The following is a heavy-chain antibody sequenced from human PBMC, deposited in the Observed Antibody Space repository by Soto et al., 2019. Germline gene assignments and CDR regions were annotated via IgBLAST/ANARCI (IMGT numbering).Heavy chain of an antibody. J-gene: IGHJ4*02. CDR2: IWYDGSNK. Sequence: QVQLVESGGGVVQPGRSLRLSCAASGFTFSSYGMHWVRQAPGKGLEWVAVIWYDGSNKYYADSVKGRFTISRDNSKNTLYLQMNSLRDEDTAVYYCARRYSSSAYFDYWGQGTLVTVSS. D-gene: IGHD6-6*01. V-gene: IGHV3-33*01. CDR1: GFTFSSYG. CDR3: ARRYSSSAYFDY.